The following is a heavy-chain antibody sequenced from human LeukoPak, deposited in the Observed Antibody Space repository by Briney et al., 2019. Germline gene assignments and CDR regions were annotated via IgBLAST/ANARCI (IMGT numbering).Heavy chain of an antibody. CDR2: IHTSGNT. CDR1: GGSITSYY. J-gene: IGHJ4*02. D-gene: IGHD6-6*01. Sequence: PSETLSLTCTVSGGSITSYYWSWIRQPAGKGLEWIGRIHTSGNTDYNPSLQSRVTMLVDTSKNQFSLKVTSVTAADTAVYYCAREGSMTARPFVSIDYWGQGTLVTVSS. V-gene: IGHV4-4*07. CDR3: AREGSMTARPFVSIDY.